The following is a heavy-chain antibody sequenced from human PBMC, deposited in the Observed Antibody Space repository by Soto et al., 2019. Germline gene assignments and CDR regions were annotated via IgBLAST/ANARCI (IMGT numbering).Heavy chain of an antibody. CDR2: ISYDGSNK. J-gene: IGHJ4*02. CDR3: AKEISGYSRSCSPDY. CDR1: GFTFSSYG. V-gene: IGHV3-30*18. Sequence: GSRRLSCAASGFTFSSYGMHWVRQAPGKGLEGVAVISYDGSNKYYADSVKGRFTISRDNSKNTLYLQMNSLRAEDTAVYYCAKEISGYSRSCSPDYWGQGTLVTVSS. D-gene: IGHD6-13*01.